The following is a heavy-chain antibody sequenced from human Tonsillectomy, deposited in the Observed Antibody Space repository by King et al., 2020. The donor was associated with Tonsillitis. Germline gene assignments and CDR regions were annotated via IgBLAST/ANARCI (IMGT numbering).Heavy chain of an antibody. D-gene: IGHD3-9*01. CDR2: INPNSGGT. J-gene: IGHJ3*02. V-gene: IGHV1-2*02. CDR3: ARTLDQEILRAAWGKKKQNDALDI. Sequence: QLVQSGAEVKKPGASVKVSCKASGYTFTGYYMHWVRQAPGQGLEWMGWINPNSGGTNYAQKFQGRVTMTRDTSISTAYMELSRLRSDDTAVYYCARTLDQEILRAAWGKKKQNDALDIWGQGTMVTVSS. CDR1: GYTFTGYY.